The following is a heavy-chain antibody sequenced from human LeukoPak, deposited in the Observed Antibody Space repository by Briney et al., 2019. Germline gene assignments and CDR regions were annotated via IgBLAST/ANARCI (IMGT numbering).Heavy chain of an antibody. J-gene: IGHJ4*02. Sequence: GGSLRLSRVASGFTFSSYAMSWVRQAPGKGLEWVSFITGGGDYTYNADSVKGRFTISRDNSKSTLYLQMSSLRAEDTAAYYCAKTGDSSTYSFDYWGQGALVTVSS. CDR2: ITGGGDYT. V-gene: IGHV3-23*01. CDR1: GFTFSSYA. CDR3: AKTGDSSTYSFDY. D-gene: IGHD3-22*01.